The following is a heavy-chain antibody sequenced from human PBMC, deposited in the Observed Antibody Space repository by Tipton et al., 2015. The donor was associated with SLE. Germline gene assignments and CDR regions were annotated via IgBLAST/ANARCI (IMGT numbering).Heavy chain of an antibody. D-gene: IGHD6-19*01. J-gene: IGHJ3*02. CDR3: AKAYSSGWYSAFDI. V-gene: IGHV3-43D*04. Sequence: SLRLSCAASGFTFSSYGMIWVRQAPGKGLEWVSLISWDGGSTYYADSVKGRFTISRDNSKNSLYLQMNSLRAEDTALYYCAKAYSSGWYSAFDIWGQGTMVTVSS. CDR1: GFTFSSYG. CDR2: ISWDGGST.